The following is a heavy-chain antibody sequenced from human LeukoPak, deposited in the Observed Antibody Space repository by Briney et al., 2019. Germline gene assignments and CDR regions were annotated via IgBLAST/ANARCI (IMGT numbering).Heavy chain of an antibody. J-gene: IGHJ5*02. CDR3: ARAYLLWFGLFDP. CDR2: IYYSGST. D-gene: IGHD3-10*01. CDR1: GGSISSYY. Sequence: SETLSLTCTVSGGSISSYYWSWIRQPPGKGLEWIGYIYYSGSTNYNPSLKSRVTISVDTSKNQFSLKLSSVTAADTAVYYCARAYLLWFGLFDPWGQGTLVTVSS. V-gene: IGHV4-59*01.